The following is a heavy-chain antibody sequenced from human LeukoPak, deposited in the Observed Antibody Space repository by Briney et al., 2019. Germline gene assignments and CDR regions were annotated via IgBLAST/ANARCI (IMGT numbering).Heavy chain of an antibody. CDR2: ISTSSDT. CDR3: ASLVRGFTGAFDI. J-gene: IGHJ3*02. D-gene: IGHD3-10*01. V-gene: IGHV3-11*03. Sequence: GGSLRLSCAASGFTFSDYYMTWIRQAPGKGLEWISYISTSSDTKYADSLKGRFTISRDNAKNSLYLQMNSLRAEDTAVYYCASLVRGFTGAFDIWGQGTMVTVSS. CDR1: GFTFSDYY.